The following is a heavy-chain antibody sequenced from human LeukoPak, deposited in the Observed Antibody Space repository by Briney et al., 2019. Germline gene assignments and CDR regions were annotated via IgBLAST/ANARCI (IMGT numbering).Heavy chain of an antibody. V-gene: IGHV4-4*02. CDR3: ASVLYYYYGMDV. J-gene: IGHJ6*02. CDR1: GGSISSSNW. Sequence: SERVSLTCAVFGGSISSSNWWSWVRQPPGKGLEWIGEIYHSGSTNYNPSLKSRVTISVDKSKNQFSLKLSSVTAADTAVYYCASVLYYYYGMDVWGQGTPVTVSS. CDR2: IYHSGST. D-gene: IGHD2-8*01.